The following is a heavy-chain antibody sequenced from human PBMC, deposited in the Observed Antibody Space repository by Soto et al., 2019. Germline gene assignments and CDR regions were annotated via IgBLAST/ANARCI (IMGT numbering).Heavy chain of an antibody. J-gene: IGHJ4*02. CDR1: GYTFTLYT. Sequence: QVQIVQSGAEVKKPGASVKVSCKTSGYTFTLYTIHWVRQAPGQRLEWMGWINTGNGNTKYSQRFQGRVTVSRYTSASTAYMELSSLTSEDTAVYYCAKHGGGYIFGPYLDYWGQGTLVTVSS. CDR2: INTGNGNT. V-gene: IGHV1-3*04. D-gene: IGHD5-18*01. CDR3: AKHGGGYIFGPYLDY.